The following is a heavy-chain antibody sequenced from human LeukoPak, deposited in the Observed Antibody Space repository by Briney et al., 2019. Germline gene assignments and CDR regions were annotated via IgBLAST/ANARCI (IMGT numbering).Heavy chain of an antibody. CDR3: ARDFDPRLRFLEWTRGMDV. CDR2: IIPIFGTA. J-gene: IGHJ6*04. D-gene: IGHD3-3*01. Sequence: SVKVSCKASGGTFSSYAISWVRQAPGQGLEWMGGIIPIFGTANYAQKFQGRVTITADKSTSTAYMELRSLRSDDTAVYYCARDFDPRLRFLEWTRGMDVWGKGTTVTVSS. V-gene: IGHV1-69*06. CDR1: GGTFSSYA.